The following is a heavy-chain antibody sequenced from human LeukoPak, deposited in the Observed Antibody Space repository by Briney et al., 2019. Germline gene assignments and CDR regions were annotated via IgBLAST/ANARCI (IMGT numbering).Heavy chain of an antibody. CDR2: ISSSGSTI. CDR3: ARRSVGAPPTFDY. CDR1: GFTFSDYY. Sequence: GGSLRLSCAASGFTFSDYYMSWIRQAPGEGLEWVSYISSSGSTIYYADSVKGRFTISRDNAKNSLYLQMNSLRAEDTAVYYCARRSVGAPPTFDYWGQGTLVTVSS. D-gene: IGHD1-26*01. V-gene: IGHV3-11*01. J-gene: IGHJ4*02.